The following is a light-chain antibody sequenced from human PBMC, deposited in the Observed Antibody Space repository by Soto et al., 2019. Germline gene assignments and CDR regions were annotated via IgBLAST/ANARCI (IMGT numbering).Light chain of an antibody. CDR2: GAS. J-gene: IGKJ5*01. V-gene: IGKV3-20*01. CDR1: QSISSN. Sequence: EVVLTQSPGTLSLSPGERATLSCRASQSISSNLAWYQQKPGQAPRLLIYGASSRATGIPDRFSGSGSGTDFTLTISRLEPEDFAVYYCQQYGISLITFGQGTRLE. CDR3: QQYGISLIT.